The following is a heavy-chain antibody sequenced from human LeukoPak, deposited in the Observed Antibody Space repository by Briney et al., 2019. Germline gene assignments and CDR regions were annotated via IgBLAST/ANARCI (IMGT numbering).Heavy chain of an antibody. J-gene: IGHJ1*01. Sequence: PGGSLRLSCAASGFTFSTYEMHWVRQAPGKGLEWVATISNDGSKKYYADSVKGRFTVSRDNSKNTIYLQMNSLRAEDTAVYYCARVFALGFVVRGEGYFQHWGQGTLVTVSS. D-gene: IGHD3-10*01. CDR3: ARVFALGFVVRGEGYFQH. CDR2: ISNDGSKK. V-gene: IGHV3-30-3*01. CDR1: GFTFSTYE.